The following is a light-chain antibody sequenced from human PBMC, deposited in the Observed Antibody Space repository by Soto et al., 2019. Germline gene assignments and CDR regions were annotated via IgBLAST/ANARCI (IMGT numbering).Light chain of an antibody. CDR2: GAY. CDR3: QQRDNLYT. Sequence: DIVLTQSPATLSLSPGERATLSCRASQSVSTYLAWYQQKPGQAPRLLIYGAYNRATGIPARFSGSGSRTDFTLTISSLEPEDFAVYYCQQRDNLYTFGQGTKLEIK. V-gene: IGKV3-11*01. CDR1: QSVSTY. J-gene: IGKJ2*01.